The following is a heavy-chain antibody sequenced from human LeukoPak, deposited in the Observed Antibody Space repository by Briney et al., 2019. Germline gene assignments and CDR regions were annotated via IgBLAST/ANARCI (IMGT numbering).Heavy chain of an antibody. CDR2: IWYDGSNK. D-gene: IGHD7-27*01. Sequence: GGSLRLSCAASGFTFSSYGMHWVRQAPGKGLEWVAVIWYDGSNKYYADSVKGRFTISRDNSKNTLYLQMNSLRAEDTAVYYCARDSANWSYFNYWGQGTLVTVSS. CDR1: GFTFSSYG. CDR3: ARDSANWSYFNY. J-gene: IGHJ4*02. V-gene: IGHV3-33*01.